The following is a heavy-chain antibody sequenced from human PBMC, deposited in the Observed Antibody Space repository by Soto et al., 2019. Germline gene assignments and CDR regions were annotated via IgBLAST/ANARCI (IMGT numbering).Heavy chain of an antibody. D-gene: IGHD2-15*01. CDR2: ISYDGSNK. Sequence: QVQLVESGGGVVQPGRSLRLSCAASGFTFSSYGMHWVRQAPGKGLEWVAVISYDGSNKYYADSVKGRFTISRDNSKNTLYLQMNSLRAEDTAVYYCAKDLNTVVVVAATTLDYWGQGTLVTVSS. V-gene: IGHV3-30*18. CDR3: AKDLNTVVVVAATTLDY. CDR1: GFTFSSYG. J-gene: IGHJ4*02.